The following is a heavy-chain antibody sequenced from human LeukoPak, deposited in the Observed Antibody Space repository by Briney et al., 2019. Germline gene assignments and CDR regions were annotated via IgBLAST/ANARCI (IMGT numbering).Heavy chain of an antibody. CDR2: INHSGST. J-gene: IGHJ4*02. CDR1: GFALTSYT. V-gene: IGHV4-34*01. Sequence: SGGSLRLSCAASGFALTSYTMSWVRQAPGKGLEWVGEINHSGSTNYNPSLKSRVTISVDTSKNQFSLELSSVTAADTAVYYCARHLRSGAVDYWGQGTLVTVSS. CDR3: ARHLRSGAVDY. D-gene: IGHD4-17*01.